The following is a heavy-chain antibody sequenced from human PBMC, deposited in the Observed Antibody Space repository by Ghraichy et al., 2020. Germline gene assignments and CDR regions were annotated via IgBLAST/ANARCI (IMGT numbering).Heavy chain of an antibody. CDR2: INAGTGNT. CDR3: AKDRGYYYDNTLSVYVYYGMDV. CDR1: GYTFSSYV. V-gene: IGHV1-3*01. J-gene: IGHJ6*02. Sequence: ASVKVSCKASGYTFSSYVIHWVRQAPGQRLEWMGWINAGTGNTRYSQKFQDRLTITRDTTASTAYMEVSSLTSEDTAVYYCAKDRGYYYDNTLSVYVYYGMDVWGQGTTVTVSS. D-gene: IGHD3-16*01.